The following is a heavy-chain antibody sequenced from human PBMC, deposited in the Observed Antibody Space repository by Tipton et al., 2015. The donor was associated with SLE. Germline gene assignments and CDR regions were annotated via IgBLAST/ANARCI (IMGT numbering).Heavy chain of an antibody. D-gene: IGHD2-21*02. Sequence: LRLSCSVSGGSISNNYWSWIRQPPGKGLEWIGYIYDSGSTEYNPSLRSRVTISVDTSKNHFSLELSSVTAADTAVYYCARDQEGDSGDALDIWGQGTMVTASS. CDR2: IYDSGST. CDR3: ARDQEGDSGDALDI. V-gene: IGHV4-59*01. J-gene: IGHJ3*02. CDR1: GGSISNNY.